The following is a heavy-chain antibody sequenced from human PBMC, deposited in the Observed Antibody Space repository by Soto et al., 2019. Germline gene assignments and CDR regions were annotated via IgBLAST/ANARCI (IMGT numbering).Heavy chain of an antibody. CDR2: LILILVIP. V-gene: IGHV1-69*02. CDR3: ASHFTGVLVLGTSPPGGDNYGWDV. J-gene: IGHJ6*02. CDR1: GGTFSRYT. Sequence: QVQLVQSGAEVKKPGSSVKVSCKASGGTFSRYTFTWVRQAPGQGLEWMGRLILILVIPNYAQNFQGRVTITADKSTSTAYMELSSLTSDDTAVYYCASHFTGVLVLGTSPPGGDNYGWDVWGQGTTVTVSS. D-gene: IGHD2-8*02.